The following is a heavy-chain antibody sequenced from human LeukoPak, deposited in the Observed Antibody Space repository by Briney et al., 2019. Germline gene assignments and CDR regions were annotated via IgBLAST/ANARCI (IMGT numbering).Heavy chain of an antibody. CDR1: GFTFSSNA. D-gene: IGHD6-19*01. CDR3: ARASQWLAFDD. CDR2: ISTGGGST. J-gene: IGHJ4*02. Sequence: GGSLRLSCAASGFTFSSNAMSWVRQAPGKGLEWVSAISTGGGSTYYADSVKGRFTISRNNPNNTLYLQMNNLRVEDTAVYFCARASQWLAFDDWGQGTLVTVSS. V-gene: IGHV3-23*01.